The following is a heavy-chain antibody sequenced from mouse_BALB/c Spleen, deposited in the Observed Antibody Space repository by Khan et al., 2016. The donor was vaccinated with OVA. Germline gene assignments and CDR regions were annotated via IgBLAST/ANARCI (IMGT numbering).Heavy chain of an antibody. CDR1: GYSITSDYA. Sequence: EVQLQESGPGLVKPSQSLSLTCTVTGYSITSDYAWNWIRQFPGNKLEWMGYISYSGSNSYNPSLKSRISITRDTSKNQFFLQLNSVTTEDTATYYGARSIMANWGQGTTLTVSS. V-gene: IGHV3-2*02. CDR3: ARSIMAN. CDR2: ISYSGSN. J-gene: IGHJ2*01.